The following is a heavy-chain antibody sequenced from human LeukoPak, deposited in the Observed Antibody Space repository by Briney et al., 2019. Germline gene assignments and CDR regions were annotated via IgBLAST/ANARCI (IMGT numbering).Heavy chain of an antibody. J-gene: IGHJ4*02. CDR1: GGSFSGYY. V-gene: IGHV4-34*01. CDR3: ARGFCSSSSCHFYFDY. D-gene: IGHD2-2*01. Sequence: PSETLSLTCGVYGGSFSGYYWNWIRQSPGKGLEWIGEINHSGSTNYNPSLKSRVTISVDMSKNQSFLKLNSVTAADTAVYYCARGFCSSSSCHFYFDYWGQGILVTVSS. CDR2: INHSGST.